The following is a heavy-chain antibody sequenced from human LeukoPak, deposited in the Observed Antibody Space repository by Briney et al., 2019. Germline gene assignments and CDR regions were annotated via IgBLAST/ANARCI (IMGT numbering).Heavy chain of an antibody. V-gene: IGHV3-9*01. J-gene: IGHJ4*02. CDR3: AKDREAYGSYGPPDFDY. D-gene: IGHD5-18*01. CDR2: ISWNSGSI. CDR1: GFTFDDYA. Sequence: GRSLRLSCAASGFTFDDYAMHWVRQAPGTGLEWASGISWNSGSIGYADSVKGLFTISRDNAKNSLYLQMNSLRAEDTALYYCAKDREAYGSYGPPDFDYWGQGTLVTVSS.